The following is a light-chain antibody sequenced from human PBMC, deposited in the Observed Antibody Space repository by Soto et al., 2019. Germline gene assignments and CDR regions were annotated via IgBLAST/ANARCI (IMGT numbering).Light chain of an antibody. CDR1: SSDVGSYNL. V-gene: IGLV2-23*01. CDR2: EGS. CDR3: CSSAGSSTFASYD. J-gene: IGLJ1*01. Sequence: QSVLTQPASVSGSPGQSITISCTGTSSDVGSYNLVSWYQQHPGKAPKLMIYEGSKRPSGVSNRFSGSKSGNTASLTISGLQAEDEADYYCCSSAGSSTFASYDSGPGTKVTV.